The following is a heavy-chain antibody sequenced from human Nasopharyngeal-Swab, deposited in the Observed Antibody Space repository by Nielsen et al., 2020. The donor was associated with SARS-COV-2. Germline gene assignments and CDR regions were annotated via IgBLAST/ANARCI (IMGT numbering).Heavy chain of an antibody. Sequence: GESLKISCKGSGYSFTNHWIGWVRQMPGKGLEWMGVFNPGDSNTRYSPSFQGQVTISADKSISTAFLQWSSLKASDTATYYCATHGGYSSGWFKYAFDIWGQGTMVTVSS. V-gene: IGHV5-51*01. D-gene: IGHD6-19*01. CDR1: GYSFTNHW. CDR3: ATHGGYSSGWFKYAFDI. J-gene: IGHJ3*02. CDR2: FNPGDSNT.